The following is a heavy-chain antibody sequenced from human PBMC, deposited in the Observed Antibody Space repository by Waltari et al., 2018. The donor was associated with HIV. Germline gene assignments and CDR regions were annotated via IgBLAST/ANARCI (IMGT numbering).Heavy chain of an antibody. D-gene: IGHD2-21*02. Sequence: QVQLVQSGAEVKKPGASVKVSCKASGYTFTSYAMHWVRQAPGQRLEWMGWINAGNGNTKYSQKFQGRVTITRDTSASTAYMELSSLRSEDTAVYYCARSRVVTATYRAQYNWFDPWGQGTLVTVSS. V-gene: IGHV1-3*01. CDR2: INAGNGNT. CDR1: GYTFTSYA. CDR3: ARSRVVTATYRAQYNWFDP. J-gene: IGHJ5*02.